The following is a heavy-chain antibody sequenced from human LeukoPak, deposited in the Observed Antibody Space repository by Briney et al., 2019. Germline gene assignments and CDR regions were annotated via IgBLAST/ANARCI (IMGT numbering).Heavy chain of an antibody. D-gene: IGHD6-19*01. Sequence: GASVKVSCKASGYTFTSYGISWVRQAPGQGLEWMGWISAYNGNTNYAQKLQGRVTMTTDTSTSTAYTELRSLRSDDTAVYYCARDYQQWLVYSVDFDYWGQGTLVTVSS. J-gene: IGHJ4*02. CDR1: GYTFTSYG. CDR3: ARDYQQWLVYSVDFDY. CDR2: ISAYNGNT. V-gene: IGHV1-18*01.